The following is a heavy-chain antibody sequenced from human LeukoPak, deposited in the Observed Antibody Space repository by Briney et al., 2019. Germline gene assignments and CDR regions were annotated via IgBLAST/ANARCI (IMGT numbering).Heavy chain of an antibody. V-gene: IGHV3-23*01. CDR1: GFTFSNCA. CDR2: ISASGGST. Sequence: GGSLRLSCAASGFTFSNCAMNWVRQAPGKGLEWVSDISASGGSTNYADAVKGRFTISRDNSKNTLYLQMNSLRAEDAAVYYCAKGASASRHFDYWGQGTLVTVSS. CDR3: AKGASASRHFDY. D-gene: IGHD1-26*01. J-gene: IGHJ4*02.